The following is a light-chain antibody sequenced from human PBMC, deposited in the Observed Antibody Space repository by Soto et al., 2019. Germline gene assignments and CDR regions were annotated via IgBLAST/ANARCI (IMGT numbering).Light chain of an antibody. J-gene: IGKJ1*01. CDR1: QSVSNNY. CDR2: NAS. V-gene: IGKV3-20*01. CDR3: QQYGSAPRT. Sequence: VLTQSPGTLSLSPGERATLSCRASQSVSNNYLAWYQQKPGQAPRSLIYNASSRATGIPDRFSGSGSGTDFTLTISRLEPEDFAVYFCQQYGSAPRTFGQGTKVEIK.